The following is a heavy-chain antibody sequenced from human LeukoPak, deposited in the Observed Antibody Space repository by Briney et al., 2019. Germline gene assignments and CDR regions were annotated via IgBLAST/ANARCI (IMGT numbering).Heavy chain of an antibody. CDR3: ARYCSGGSCYSENAFDI. CDR2: ISAYNGNT. J-gene: IGHJ3*02. D-gene: IGHD2-15*01. CDR1: GYTFTSYG. V-gene: IGHV1-18*01. Sequence: ASVKVSCKASGYTFTSYGISWVRQAPGQGLEWMGWISAYNGNTNYAQKLQGRVTMTTDTSTSTAYMELRRLRSDDTAVYYCARYCSGGSCYSENAFDIWGQGTMVTVSS.